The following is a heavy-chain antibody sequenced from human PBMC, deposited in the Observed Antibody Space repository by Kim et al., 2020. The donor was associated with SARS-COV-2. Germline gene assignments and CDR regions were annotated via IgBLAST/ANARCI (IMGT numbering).Heavy chain of an antibody. D-gene: IGHD3-16*01. J-gene: IGHJ6*02. CDR3: ARVIDYYYFAMDV. Sequence: YADSVKGRFTISRDNSKNTLYLQMNSPRGEDTAVYYCARVIDYYYFAMDVWGQGTTVTVSS. V-gene: IGHV3-30*01.